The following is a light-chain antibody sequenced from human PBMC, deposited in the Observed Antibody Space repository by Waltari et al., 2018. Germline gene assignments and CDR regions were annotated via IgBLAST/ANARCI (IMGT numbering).Light chain of an antibody. J-gene: IGKJ2*01. CDR3: MQVLQTPFT. Sequence: DIVMTQSPLSLPVTPGEPASISCRSSKSLLLLRNSGNPYLDWYLQRPGQSPQLLISLGFNRATGAPDRFSGSGSGTDFTQKSSKVEAENVGLYDCMQVLQTPFTFGQGTKLEIQ. CDR1: KSLLLLRNSGNPY. V-gene: IGKV2-28*01. CDR2: LGF.